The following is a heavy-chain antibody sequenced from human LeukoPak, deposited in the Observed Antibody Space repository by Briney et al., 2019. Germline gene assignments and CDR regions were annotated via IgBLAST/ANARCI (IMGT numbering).Heavy chain of an antibody. J-gene: IGHJ4*02. CDR3: ARPRSGSYYPSFDS. V-gene: IGHV1-8*01. CDR1: GYTFTSYD. CDR2: MSPNSGNT. D-gene: IGHD3-10*01. Sequence: ASVKVSCKASGYTFTSYDITWVRQATGQGLEWMGWMSPNSGNTGYAQKFQGRVTMTRNTSITTAYMELSSLRSEDTAVYYCARPRSGSYYPSFDSWGQGTLVTVSS.